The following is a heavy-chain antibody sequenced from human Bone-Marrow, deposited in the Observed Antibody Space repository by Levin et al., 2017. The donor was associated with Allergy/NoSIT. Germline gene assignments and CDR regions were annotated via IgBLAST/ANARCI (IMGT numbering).Heavy chain of an antibody. J-gene: IGHJ3*02. D-gene: IGHD2-21*01. CDR1: GFSVSTTGGG. CDR3: AHEVMIDAFDI. Sequence: GSGPTLVKPTQTLTLTCSISGFSVSTTGGGVGWIRQPPGKALEWLALVYWDDDKRYSPSLKSRLTITKDNSKNQVVLTLTNVDPADTATYYCAHEVMIDAFDIWGQGTMVTVFS. V-gene: IGHV2-5*02. CDR2: VYWDDDK.